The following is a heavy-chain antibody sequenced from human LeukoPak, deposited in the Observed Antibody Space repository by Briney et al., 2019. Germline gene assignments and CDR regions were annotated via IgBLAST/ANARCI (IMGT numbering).Heavy chain of an antibody. Sequence: GGSLRLSCAASGFTFSDYYMSWIRQAPGKGLEWVSYISSSGSTIYYADSVKGRFTISRDNAKNSLYLQMNSLRAEDTAVYYSASDPVYGSGSYLLFDYWGQGTLVTVSS. CDR3: ASDPVYGSGSYLLFDY. V-gene: IGHV3-11*01. D-gene: IGHD3-10*01. CDR1: GFTFSDYY. J-gene: IGHJ4*02. CDR2: ISSSGSTI.